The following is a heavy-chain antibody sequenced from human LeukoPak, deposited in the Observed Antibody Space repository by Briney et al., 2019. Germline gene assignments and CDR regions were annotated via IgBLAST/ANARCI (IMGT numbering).Heavy chain of an antibody. CDR3: ARDPGSYAFFDY. V-gene: IGHV3-48*02. CDR2: ISSSSSTI. CDR1: GFTFSAYS. Sequence: GGSLRLSCVGSGFTFSAYSMNWVRQAPGKGLEWVSYISSSSSTIYYADSVKGRFTISRDDAKNSMYLQMNSLREEDTAVYYCARDPGSYAFFDYWGQGTLVTVSP. J-gene: IGHJ4*02. D-gene: IGHD1-26*01.